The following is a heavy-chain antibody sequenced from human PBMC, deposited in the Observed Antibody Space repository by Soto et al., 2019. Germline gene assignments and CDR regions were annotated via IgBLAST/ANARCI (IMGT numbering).Heavy chain of an antibody. Sequence: VQLQQWGAGLLKPSETLSLTCAVYGGSFSGYYWSWIRQPPGKGLEWIGEINHSGSTNYNPSLKSRVTISVDTSKNQFSLKLSSVTAADTAVYYCAVSSSPKQYNWFDPWGQGTLVTVSS. V-gene: IGHV4-34*01. CDR2: INHSGST. D-gene: IGHD6-6*01. J-gene: IGHJ5*02. CDR1: GGSFSGYY. CDR3: AVSSSPKQYNWFDP.